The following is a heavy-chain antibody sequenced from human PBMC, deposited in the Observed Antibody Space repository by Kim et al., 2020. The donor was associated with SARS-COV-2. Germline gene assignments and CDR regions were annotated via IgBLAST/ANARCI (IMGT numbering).Heavy chain of an antibody. V-gene: IGHV3-48*02. D-gene: IGHD1-26*01. J-gene: IGHJ4*02. CDR3: ARELEGTGSYSF. CDR2: TSSSGTTI. CDR1: GFTFSTYN. Sequence: GGSLRLSCAASGFTFSTYNIHWVRQAPGKGLEWLSYTSSSGTTIYYADSVKGRFTISRDNTKNSLYVQMSSLRDEDTAVYYCARELEGTGSYSFWGQGT.